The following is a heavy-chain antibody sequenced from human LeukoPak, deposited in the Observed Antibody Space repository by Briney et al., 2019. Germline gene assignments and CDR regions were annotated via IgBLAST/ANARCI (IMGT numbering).Heavy chain of an antibody. CDR2: IYYSGST. CDR3: ARLSSSYLAAPSDY. CDR1: GGSISTNSNFF. J-gene: IGHJ4*02. V-gene: IGHV4-39*01. Sequence: SETLSLTCTVSGGSISTNSNFFWGWIRQPPGKGLEWIGTIYYSGSTYYNPSLKSRVTISVDTSKNQFSLKLSSVTAADTAVYFCARLSSSYLAAPSDYWGQGTLVTVSS. D-gene: IGHD6-6*01.